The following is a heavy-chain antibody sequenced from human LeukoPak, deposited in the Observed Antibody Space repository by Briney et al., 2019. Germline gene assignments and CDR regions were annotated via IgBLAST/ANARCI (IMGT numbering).Heavy chain of an antibody. V-gene: IGHV1-46*01. CDR1: GYTFTSYY. CDR3: ARAPISLGDSSGYYYVNGSTAGDTFDY. J-gene: IGHJ4*02. CDR2: INPSGGST. Sequence: ASVKVSCKASGYTFTSYYMHWVRQAPGQGREWMGLINPSGGSTSYAQKFQGRVTMTRDTSTSTVYMELSSLRSEDTAVYYCARAPISLGDSSGYYYVNGSTAGDTFDYWGQATLVTVSS. D-gene: IGHD3-22*01.